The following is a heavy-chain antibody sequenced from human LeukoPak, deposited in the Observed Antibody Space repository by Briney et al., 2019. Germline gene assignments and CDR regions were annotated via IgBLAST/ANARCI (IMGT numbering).Heavy chain of an antibody. Sequence: PGGSLRLSCAGSGFSFSSYGMHWVRQAPGKGLEWMAFIRSDGSNKYYADSVKGRFTISRDNSKNTLYLQMNSLRAEDTAVYYCARQEYLRGPDVEYFDYWGQGTLVTVSS. CDR2: IRSDGSNK. CDR1: GFSFSSYG. CDR3: ARQEYLRGPDVEYFDY. J-gene: IGHJ4*02. V-gene: IGHV3-30*02. D-gene: IGHD5/OR15-5a*01.